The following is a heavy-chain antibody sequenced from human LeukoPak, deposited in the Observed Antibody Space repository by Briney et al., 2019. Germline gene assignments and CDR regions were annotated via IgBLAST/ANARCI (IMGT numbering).Heavy chain of an antibody. CDR3: ARANHNDY. Sequence: GASVKVSCKASGYTFTDYYMHWVRQAPGQGLEWMGWINPNSGDTNYAQKFQGRVTVTRDTSIRTAYMELSSLRSDDTAVYYCARANHNDYWGQGTLVTVSS. D-gene: IGHD1-14*01. CDR1: GYTFTDYY. V-gene: IGHV1-2*02. J-gene: IGHJ4*02. CDR2: INPNSGDT.